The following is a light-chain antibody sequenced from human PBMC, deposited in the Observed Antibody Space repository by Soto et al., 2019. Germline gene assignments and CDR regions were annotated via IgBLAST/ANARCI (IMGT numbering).Light chain of an antibody. CDR3: QQSYSLSYT. V-gene: IGKV1-39*01. J-gene: IGKJ2*01. CDR2: VAS. Sequence: DIQMTQSPSSLSASVGDRVSITCRASQNIDSYVNWYQQKPGQAPKLLIYVASTLQSGVPSRCSGSGSRTDFNLAISSLQPEDFGTYYCQQSYSLSYTFGQGTKLEIK. CDR1: QNIDSY.